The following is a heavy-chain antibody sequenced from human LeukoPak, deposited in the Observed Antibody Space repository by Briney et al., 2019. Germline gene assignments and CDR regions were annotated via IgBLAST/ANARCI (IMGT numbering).Heavy chain of an antibody. J-gene: IGHJ4*02. CDR2: ISAYNGST. Sequence: ASVKVSCKASGYTFTRYGISWVRQAPGQGLEWMGGISAYNGSTNYAQKLQGRVTMTTDTSTSTAYMELRSLRSDDTAVYYCARGVDCSGGSCYLGLFFDYWGEGTLVTVSS. V-gene: IGHV1-18*01. D-gene: IGHD2-15*01. CDR1: GYTFTRYG. CDR3: ARGVDCSGGSCYLGLFFDY.